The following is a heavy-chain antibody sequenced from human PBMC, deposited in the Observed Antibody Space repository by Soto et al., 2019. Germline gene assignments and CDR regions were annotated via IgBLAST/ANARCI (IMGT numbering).Heavy chain of an antibody. D-gene: IGHD2-15*01. CDR3: ARGVVVVVAAMIDY. J-gene: IGHJ4*02. CDR2: ISYDGSNK. CDR1: GFTFSSYA. V-gene: IGHV3-30-3*01. Sequence: GESLKISCAASGFTFSSYAMHWVRQAPGKGLEWVAVISYDGSNKYYADSVKGRFTISRDNSKNTLYLQMNSLRAEDTAVYYCARGVVVVVAAMIDYWGQGTLVTVSS.